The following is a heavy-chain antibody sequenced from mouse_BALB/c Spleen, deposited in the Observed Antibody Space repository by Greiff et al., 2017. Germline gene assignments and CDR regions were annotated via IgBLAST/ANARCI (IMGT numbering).Heavy chain of an antibody. J-gene: IGHJ1*01. V-gene: IGHV1-7*01. Sequence: VQLHQSGAELAKPGASVKMSCKASGYTFTSYWMHWVKQRPGQGLEWIGYINPSTGYTEYNQKFKDKATLTADKSSSTAYMQLSSLTSEDSAVYYCARSYYGSRDWYFDVWGAGTTVTVSS. D-gene: IGHD1-1*01. CDR2: INPSTGYT. CDR1: GYTFTSYW. CDR3: ARSYYGSRDWYFDV.